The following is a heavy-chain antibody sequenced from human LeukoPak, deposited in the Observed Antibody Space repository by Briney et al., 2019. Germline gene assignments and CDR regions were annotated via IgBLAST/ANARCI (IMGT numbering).Heavy chain of an antibody. CDR1: GGSISSGSYY. Sequence: PSETLSLTCPVSGGSISSGSYYWSWIRQPAGKGLEWIGRIYTSGSTNYNPSLKSRVTISVDTSKSQFSLKLSSVTAADTAVYYCARGPYFLEWYWWGQGTLATVSS. V-gene: IGHV4-61*02. CDR2: IYTSGST. CDR3: ARGPYFLEWYW. D-gene: IGHD3-3*01. J-gene: IGHJ4*02.